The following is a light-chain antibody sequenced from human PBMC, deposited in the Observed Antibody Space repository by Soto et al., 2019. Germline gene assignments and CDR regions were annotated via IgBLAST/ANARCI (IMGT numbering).Light chain of an antibody. V-gene: IGKV3-11*01. CDR1: QSVSSY. J-gene: IGKJ2*01. CDR3: QQRSNWPPYT. CDR2: DAS. Sequence: EIVLTQSPATLSLSPGERATLSCRASQSVSSYLAWYQQKPGQAPRLLIYDASNRATDIPARFSGTGSGPDFTLSIIRLEPEDFAVYYCQQRSNWPPYTIGQGTKLEIK.